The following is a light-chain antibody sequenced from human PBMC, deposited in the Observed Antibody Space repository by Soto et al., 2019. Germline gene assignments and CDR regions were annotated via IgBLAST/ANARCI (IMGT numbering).Light chain of an antibody. CDR3: SSYVCTYGLL. CDR2: DVS. CDR1: SSDVGNYNY. V-gene: IGLV2-11*01. Sequence: QSALTQPRSVSGSPGQSVTISCTGTSSDVGNYNYVSWYRHHPGKAPKVLIYDVSKRPSGVPDRFSGSKSGNTASLTVSGLQAEDEADYYCSSYVCTYGLLFGGGTKLTVL. J-gene: IGLJ2*01.